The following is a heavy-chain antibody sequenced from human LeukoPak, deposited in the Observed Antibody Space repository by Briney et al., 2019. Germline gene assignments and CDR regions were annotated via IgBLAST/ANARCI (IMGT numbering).Heavy chain of an antibody. J-gene: IGHJ6*03. CDR2: INNSGNII. V-gene: IGHV3-48*02. D-gene: IGHD2-21*01. Sequence: PGGSLRLSCAASGFTFSSFSMHWVRQAPGTGLECVAYINNSGNIIHYADSVKGRFAISRDNAKNSVYLQMNSLRDGDTAVYYCVRGYFYYMDVWGKGTTVTVSS. CDR3: VRGYFYYMDV. CDR1: GFTFSSFS.